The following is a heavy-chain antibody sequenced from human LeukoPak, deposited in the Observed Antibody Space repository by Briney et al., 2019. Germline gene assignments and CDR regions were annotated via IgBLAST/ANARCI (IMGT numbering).Heavy chain of an antibody. CDR1: GGSISSSSYY. CDR2: IYYSGST. CDR3: ARDIYDSSGYYRLIFDY. V-gene: IGHV4-39*07. J-gene: IGHJ4*02. D-gene: IGHD3-22*01. Sequence: SETLSLTCTVSGGSISSSSYYWGWIRQPPGKGLEWIGSIYYSGSTYYNPSLKSRVTISVDTSKNQFSLKLSSVTAADTAVYYCARDIYDSSGYYRLIFDYWGQGTLVTVSS.